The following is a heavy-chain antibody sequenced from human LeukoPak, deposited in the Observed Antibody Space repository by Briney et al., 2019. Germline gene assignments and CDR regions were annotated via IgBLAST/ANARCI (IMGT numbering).Heavy chain of an antibody. D-gene: IGHD6-13*01. CDR2: ISAYNGNT. CDR1: GYTFTSYG. Sequence: ASVKVSCKASGYTFTSYGISWVRQAPGQGLEWMGWISAYNGNTNYAQKLQGRVTMTTDTSTSTAYMELRSLRSDDTAVYYCARSHGLVRCSSWYWFDPWGQGTLVTVSP. CDR3: ARSHGLVRCSSWYWFDP. J-gene: IGHJ5*02. V-gene: IGHV1-18*01.